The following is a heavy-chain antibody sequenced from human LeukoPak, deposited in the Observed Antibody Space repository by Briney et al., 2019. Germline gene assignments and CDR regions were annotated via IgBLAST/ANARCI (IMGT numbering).Heavy chain of an antibody. CDR1: GGSISSYY. V-gene: IGHV4-4*07. J-gene: IGHJ6*02. D-gene: IGHD6-13*01. CDR2: IYTSGST. CDR3: ARLNIGAAAGTRYYGMDV. Sequence: SETLSLTCTVSGGSISSYYWSWIRQPAGKGLEWIGRIYTSGSTNYNPSLKSRVTISVDTSKNQFSLKLSSVTAADTAVYYCARLNIGAAAGTRYYGMDVWGQGTTVTVSS.